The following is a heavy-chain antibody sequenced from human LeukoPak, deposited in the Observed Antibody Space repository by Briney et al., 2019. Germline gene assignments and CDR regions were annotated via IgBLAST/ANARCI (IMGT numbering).Heavy chain of an antibody. CDR3: ARAGSSSPANWFDP. CDR2: FDPEDGET. J-gene: IGHJ5*02. CDR1: GYTLTELS. V-gene: IGHV1-24*01. D-gene: IGHD6-6*01. Sequence: GASVKVSCKVSGYTLTELSMHWVRQAPGKGLEWMGGFDPEDGETIYAQKFQGRVTMTEDTSTDTAYMELSSLRSEDTAVYYCARAGSSSPANWFDPWGQGTLVTVSS.